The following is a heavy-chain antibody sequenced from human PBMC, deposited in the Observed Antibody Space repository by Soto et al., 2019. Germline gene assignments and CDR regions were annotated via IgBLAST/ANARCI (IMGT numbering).Heavy chain of an antibody. Sequence: SETLSLTCTVSGGSMSSYYWSWIRQPPGKGLEWIGYIYYSGSTNYNPSLKSRVTISVDTSKNQFSLKLSSVTAADTAVYYCARDHGVYYGSGRGGAFDIWGQGTMVTVSS. V-gene: IGHV4-59*01. CDR2: IYYSGST. D-gene: IGHD3-10*01. CDR1: GGSMSSYY. CDR3: ARDHGVYYGSGRGGAFDI. J-gene: IGHJ3*02.